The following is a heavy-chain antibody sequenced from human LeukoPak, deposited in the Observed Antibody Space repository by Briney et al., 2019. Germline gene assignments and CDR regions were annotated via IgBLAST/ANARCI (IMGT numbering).Heavy chain of an antibody. J-gene: IGHJ4*02. V-gene: IGHV1-18*01. CDR1: GYTFTSYG. D-gene: IGHD3-22*01. CDR3: ARAHYYDSSGYIDY. CDR2: ISAYNGNT. Sequence: GASVKVSCKASGYTFTSYGISWVRQAPGQGLEWMGWISAYNGNTNYAQKLQGRVTMTTDTSTSTAYMELRSLRSDDTAVYYCARAHYYDSSGYIDYWGQGTLVTVSS.